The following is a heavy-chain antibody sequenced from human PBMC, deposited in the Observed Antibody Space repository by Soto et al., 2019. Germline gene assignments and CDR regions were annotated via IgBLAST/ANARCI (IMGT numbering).Heavy chain of an antibody. J-gene: IGHJ3*02. V-gene: IGHV3-53*01. CDR2: IYSGGST. Sequence: PGGSLRLSCAASGFTVSSNYMSWVRQAPGKGLEWVSVIYSGGSTYYADSVKGRFTISRDNSKNTLYLQMNSLRAEDTAVYYCARVWLYDSSGYFPPSHHDAFDIWGQGTMVTVSS. CDR1: GFTVSSNY. D-gene: IGHD3-22*01. CDR3: ARVWLYDSSGYFPPSHHDAFDI.